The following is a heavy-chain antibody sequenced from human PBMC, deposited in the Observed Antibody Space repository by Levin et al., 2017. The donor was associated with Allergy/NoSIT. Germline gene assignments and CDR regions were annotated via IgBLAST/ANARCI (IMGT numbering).Heavy chain of an antibody. D-gene: IGHD6-19*01. CDR1: GFTFSSYS. J-gene: IGHJ4*02. Sequence: PSETLSLTCAASGFTFSSYSMNWVRQAPGKGLEWVSYISSSSSTIYYADSVKGRFTISRDNAKNSLYLQMNSLRAEDTAVYYCARDFIPGIAVAGPPAIDYWGQGTLVTVSS. V-gene: IGHV3-48*01. CDR2: ISSSSSTI. CDR3: ARDFIPGIAVAGPPAIDY.